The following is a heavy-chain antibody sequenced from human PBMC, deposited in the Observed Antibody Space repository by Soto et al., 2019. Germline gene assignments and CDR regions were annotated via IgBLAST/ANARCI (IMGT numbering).Heavy chain of an antibody. Sequence: QPVGSLRLSGAASGFTFSSYSMNWVRQAPGKGLEWVSYISSSSSTIYYADSVKGRFTISRDNAKNSLYLQMNSLRDEDTAVYYCARWRVPAAIGTDGMDVWGQGTTVTVSS. CDR1: GFTFSSYS. V-gene: IGHV3-48*02. D-gene: IGHD2-2*01. CDR2: ISSSSSTI. CDR3: ARWRVPAAIGTDGMDV. J-gene: IGHJ6*02.